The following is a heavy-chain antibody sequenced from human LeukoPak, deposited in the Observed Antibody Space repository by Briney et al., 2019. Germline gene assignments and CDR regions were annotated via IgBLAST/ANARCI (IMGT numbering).Heavy chain of an antibody. Sequence: SETLSLTCTVSGGSIRSYYWGWIRQPPGKGLEWIGSIYYSGSTYYNPSLKGRVTISVDTSKNQFSLKLSSVTAADTAVYSCARGDGTYYYFYGMDVWGQGTTVTVSS. J-gene: IGHJ6*02. D-gene: IGHD2-21*01. CDR2: IYYSGST. V-gene: IGHV4-39*01. CDR3: ARGDGTYYYFYGMDV. CDR1: GGSIRSYY.